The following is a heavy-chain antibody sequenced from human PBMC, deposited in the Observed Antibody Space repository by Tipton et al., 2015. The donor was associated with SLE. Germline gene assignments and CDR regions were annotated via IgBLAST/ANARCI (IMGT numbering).Heavy chain of an antibody. CDR1: GYSISSGYY. CDR2: IYHSGNT. CDR3: ARAQWELPDFDY. V-gene: IGHV4-38-2*01. J-gene: IGHJ4*02. D-gene: IGHD1-26*01. Sequence: TLSLTCAVSGYSISSGYYWGWIRQPPGKGLEWIGSIYHSGNTYYNPSLKSRVTISVDTSKNQFSLKLSSVTAADTAVYYCARAQWELPDFDYWGQGTLVTVSS.